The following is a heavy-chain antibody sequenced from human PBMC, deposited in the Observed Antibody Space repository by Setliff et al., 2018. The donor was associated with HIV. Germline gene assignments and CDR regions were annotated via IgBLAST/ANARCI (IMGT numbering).Heavy chain of an antibody. V-gene: IGHV1-18*01. CDR1: GYTFDSYG. CDR2: ISAYIGDT. Sequence: GASVKVSCKTSGYTFDSYGISWVRQAPGQGLEWMGWISAYIGDTKYAQRFQGRVTMTTDTSTPTAYMELRSLKSEDTSVYYCARAMGWSNYFDYSGDQDFWGQGTRVTVSS. D-gene: IGHD3-22*01. J-gene: IGHJ4*02. CDR3: ARAMGWSNYFDYSGDQDF.